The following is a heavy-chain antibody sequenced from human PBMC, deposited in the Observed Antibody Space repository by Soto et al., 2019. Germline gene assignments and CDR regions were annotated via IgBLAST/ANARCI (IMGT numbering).Heavy chain of an antibody. Sequence: QVQLVESGGGVVQPGRSLRLSCTASGFTLSDYGMHWVRQAPGKGLEWVAVIWHDGGEKYYADCVTGRFTISRDNSKNTVHLQIDSLGTEDTALYYCARDPGRDSPIDYWGQGTLVTVSS. V-gene: IGHV3-33*01. CDR3: ARDPGRDSPIDY. D-gene: IGHD3-22*01. CDR2: IWHDGGEK. J-gene: IGHJ4*02. CDR1: GFTLSDYG.